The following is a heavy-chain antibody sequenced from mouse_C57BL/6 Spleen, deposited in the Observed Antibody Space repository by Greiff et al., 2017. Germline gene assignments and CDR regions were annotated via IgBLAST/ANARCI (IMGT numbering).Heavy chain of an antibody. J-gene: IGHJ3*01. Sequence: ELQLQQSGPELVKPGASVKMSCKASGYTFTDYNMHWVKQSHGKSLEWIGYINPNNGGTSYNQKFKGKATLTVNKSSSTAYMELRSLTSEDSAVYYCARDYGSSLWFAYWGQGTLVTVSA. D-gene: IGHD1-1*01. CDR1: GYTFTDYN. CDR2: INPNNGGT. V-gene: IGHV1-22*01. CDR3: ARDYGSSLWFAY.